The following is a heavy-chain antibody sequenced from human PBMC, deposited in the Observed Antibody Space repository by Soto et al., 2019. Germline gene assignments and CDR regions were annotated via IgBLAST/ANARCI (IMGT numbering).Heavy chain of an antibody. Sequence: EVQLLESGGGLVQPGGSLRLSCAASGFTFSTYAMTWVRQAPGKGLERISSITASDGSAYYADSVKGRFTISRGNPMNTLYLQMNSLRVEDTAVYYCARGGYSYGHWGQGTLVTVSS. V-gene: IGHV3-23*01. D-gene: IGHD5-18*01. CDR3: ARGGYSYGH. CDR1: GFTFSTYA. J-gene: IGHJ4*02. CDR2: ITASDGSA.